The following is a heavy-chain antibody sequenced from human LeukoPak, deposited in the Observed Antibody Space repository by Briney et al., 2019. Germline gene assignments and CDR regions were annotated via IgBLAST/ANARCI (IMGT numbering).Heavy chain of an antibody. CDR2: ISGSGGST. J-gene: IGHJ4*02. D-gene: IGHD3-22*01. V-gene: IGHV3-23*01. CDR1: GFTFSSYG. CDR3: AKNSGYYQQTRDY. Sequence: GGSLRLSCAASGFTFSSYGMHWVRQAPGKGLEWVSAISGSGGSTYYADSVKGRFTISRDNSKNTLYLQMNSLRAEDTAVYYCAKNSGYYQQTRDYWGQGTLVTVSS.